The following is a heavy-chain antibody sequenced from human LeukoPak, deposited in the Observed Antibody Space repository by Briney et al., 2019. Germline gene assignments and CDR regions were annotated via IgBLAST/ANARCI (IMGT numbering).Heavy chain of an antibody. CDR3: AKEKAIATINYGLDV. D-gene: IGHD1-1*01. CDR1: GFIFDTYG. Sequence: PGRSLRLSCAASGFIFDTYGMLWVRQAPGKGLEWVAVIAYDGSNKVYADSVKGRFTISRDNSKNTLYPQMNSLRGEDTAVYYCAKEKAIATINYGLDVWGQGTTVTVSS. CDR2: IAYDGSNK. V-gene: IGHV3-30*18. J-gene: IGHJ6*02.